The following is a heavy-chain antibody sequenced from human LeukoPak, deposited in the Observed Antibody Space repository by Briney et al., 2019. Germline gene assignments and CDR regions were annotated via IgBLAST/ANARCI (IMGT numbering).Heavy chain of an antibody. Sequence: PSETLSLTCTVSGDSISSYYWSWIRQPPGKGLEWIGYVYYTGSTSYNPSLKTRIIMSVDTSKNQFSLKLNSVTAADTAVYYCARFDYGSGAYYINQWGQGTLVTVSS. J-gene: IGHJ4*02. V-gene: IGHV4-59*01. D-gene: IGHD3-10*01. CDR1: GDSISSYY. CDR2: VYYTGST. CDR3: ARFDYGSGAYYINQ.